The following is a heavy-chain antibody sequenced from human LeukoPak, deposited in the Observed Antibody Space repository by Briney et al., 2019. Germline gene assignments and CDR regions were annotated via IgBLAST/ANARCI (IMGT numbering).Heavy chain of an antibody. CDR3: ARGEAYYYDSSGYYYAHYYYGTDV. Sequence: GGSLRLSCAASGFTFSSYGMHWVRQAPGKGLEWVAVIWYDGSNKYYADSVKGRFTISRDNSKNTLYLQMNSLRAEDTAVYYCARGEAYYYDSSGYYYAHYYYGTDVWGQGTTVTVSS. V-gene: IGHV3-33*01. CDR1: GFTFSSYG. J-gene: IGHJ6*02. D-gene: IGHD3-22*01. CDR2: IWYDGSNK.